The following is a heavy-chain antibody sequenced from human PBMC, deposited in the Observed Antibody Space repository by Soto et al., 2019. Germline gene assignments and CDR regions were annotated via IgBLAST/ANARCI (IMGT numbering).Heavy chain of an antibody. Sequence: SETLSLTCTVYGGSISSGGYYWSWIRQHPXKGLEWIGYIYYSGSTYYNPSLKSRVTISVDTSKNQFSLKLSSVTAADTAVYYCARDQYYDYVWGSYRSSYNWFDPWGQGTLVTVSS. CDR2: IYYSGST. D-gene: IGHD3-16*02. CDR3: ARDQYYDYVWGSYRSSYNWFDP. V-gene: IGHV4-31*03. CDR1: GGSISSGGYY. J-gene: IGHJ5*02.